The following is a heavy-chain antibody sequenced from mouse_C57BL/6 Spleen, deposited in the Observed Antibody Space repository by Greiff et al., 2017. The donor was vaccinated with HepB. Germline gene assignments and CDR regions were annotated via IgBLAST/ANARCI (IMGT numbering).Heavy chain of an antibody. J-gene: IGHJ1*03. Sequence: DVKLVESGGGLVKPGGSLKLSCAASGFTFSSYAMSWVRQTPEKRLEWVATISDGGSYTYYPDNVKGRFTISRDNAKNNLYLQMSHLKSEDTAMYYCAREGDYYGSRGYFDVWGTGTTVTVSS. V-gene: IGHV5-4*01. CDR1: GFTFSSYA. CDR3: AREGDYYGSRGYFDV. CDR2: ISDGGSYT. D-gene: IGHD1-1*01.